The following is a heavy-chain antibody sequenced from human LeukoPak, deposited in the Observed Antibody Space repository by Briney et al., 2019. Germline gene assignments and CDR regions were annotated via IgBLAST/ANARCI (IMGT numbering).Heavy chain of an antibody. CDR1: GFTFSSYS. Sequence: WGSLRLSCAASGFTFSSYSMNWVRQAPGKGLEWVSYISSSSSTIYYADSVKGRFTISRDNAKNSLYLQMNSLRAEDTAVYYCARETEEYSSSWYPPYYYYYMDVWGKGTTVTVSS. CDR2: ISSSSSTI. J-gene: IGHJ6*03. V-gene: IGHV3-48*01. CDR3: ARETEEYSSSWYPPYYYYYMDV. D-gene: IGHD6-13*01.